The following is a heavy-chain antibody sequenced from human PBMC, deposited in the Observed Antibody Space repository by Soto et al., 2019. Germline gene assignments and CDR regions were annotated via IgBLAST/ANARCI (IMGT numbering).Heavy chain of an antibody. J-gene: IGHJ4*02. CDR2: ISSSGSNM. CDR3: ARDPRSESTAWGYYFDY. Sequence: QVQLVESGGGLVKPGESLRISCAASGFTFSDYYMSWIRQAPGKGLEWISYISSSGSNMYYADSVKGRFTISRDNARNSLYLQMDSLRDDDTAVYHCARDPRSESTAWGYYFDYWGQGILVTVSS. D-gene: IGHD3-16*01. CDR1: GFTFSDYY. V-gene: IGHV3-11*01.